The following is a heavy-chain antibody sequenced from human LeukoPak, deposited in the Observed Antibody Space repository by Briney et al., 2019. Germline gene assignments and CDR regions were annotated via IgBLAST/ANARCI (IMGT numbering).Heavy chain of an antibody. CDR1: GFTVSTYA. Sequence: GGSLRLSCLASGFTVSTYAMSWVRQAPGKGLEWVSGIRGGGGITYYADSVKGRFTISKDNSKNTLSLQMNSLRAEDTAVYYCAKGSTTGTTGGSFDPWGQGALVTVSS. CDR3: AKGSTTGTTGGSFDP. V-gene: IGHV3-23*01. D-gene: IGHD1-1*01. CDR2: IRGGGGIT. J-gene: IGHJ5*02.